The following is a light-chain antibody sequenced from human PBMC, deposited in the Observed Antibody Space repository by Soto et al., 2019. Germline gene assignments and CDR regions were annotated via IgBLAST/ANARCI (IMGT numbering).Light chain of an antibody. Sequence: IVMTQSPLSLPVTPGEPASISCRSSQSLLHSNGYNYLDWYLQKPGQSPQRLIYLGSNRASGGPDRFGGSAAGTDLTLKISRVEAEDVGVYYYIEALQSSRTFGQGTRLEIK. J-gene: IGKJ5*01. CDR2: LGS. CDR1: QSLLHSNGYNY. V-gene: IGKV2-28*01. CDR3: IEALQSSRT.